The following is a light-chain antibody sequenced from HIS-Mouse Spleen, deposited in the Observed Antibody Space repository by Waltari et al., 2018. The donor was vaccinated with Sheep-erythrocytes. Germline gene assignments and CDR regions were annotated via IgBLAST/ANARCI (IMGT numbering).Light chain of an antibody. V-gene: IGKV1-39*01. CDR2: AAS. J-gene: IGKJ4*01. CDR1: QSISSY. Sequence: DIQMTQYPSSLSASVGDRVTITCRASQSISSYLNWYQQKPGNAPKLLVYAASSLRSGVPSTFRSRGSGGEVSLTMSRLQPDDLATYYCQQRYSTPPVAFGGGTKVELK. CDR3: QQRYSTPPVA.